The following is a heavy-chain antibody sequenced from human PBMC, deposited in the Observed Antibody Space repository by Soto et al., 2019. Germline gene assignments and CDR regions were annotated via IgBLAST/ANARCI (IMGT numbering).Heavy chain of an antibody. V-gene: IGHV2-5*02. J-gene: IGHJ4*02. CDR2: IYWDDDK. CDR1: GFSLTTSGEG. D-gene: IGHD3-3*01. Sequence: QITLKESGPTVVKPTETLTLTCTFSGFSLTTSGEGVGWVRQSPGKAPEWLALIYWDDDKRYSTSLKSRLTITNDTSKNQVVLTMANVDPADTATYYCAHRVLRTVFGLVTTTAIYFDFWGQGTPVVVSS. CDR3: AHRVLRTVFGLVTTTAIYFDF.